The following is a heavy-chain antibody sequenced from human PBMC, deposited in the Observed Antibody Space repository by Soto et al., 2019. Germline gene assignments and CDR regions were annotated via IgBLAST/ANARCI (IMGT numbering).Heavy chain of an antibody. CDR3: ARAMGSSTHFDI. D-gene: IGHD6-6*01. CDR1: GFTFTDYY. CDR2: ISGSSIYT. J-gene: IGHJ3*02. Sequence: PGGSLRLSCAASGFTFTDYYINWLRQAPGKGLEWVSYISGSSIYTNYADSVKGRFTISRDYARNSVNLQMNSLRAEDTAVYYCARAMGSSTHFDIWGQGTKVTVSS. V-gene: IGHV3-11*06.